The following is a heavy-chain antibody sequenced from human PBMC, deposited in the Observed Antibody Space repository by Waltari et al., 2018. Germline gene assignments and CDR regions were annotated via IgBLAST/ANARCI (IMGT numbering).Heavy chain of an antibody. J-gene: IGHJ4*02. CDR1: GFIVSSNY. D-gene: IGHD6-19*01. V-gene: IGHV3-53*01. CDR2: IYSGGST. Sequence: EVQLVESGGGLIQPGGSLRLSCAASGFIVSSNYMSWVRQAPGRGLEWVSLIYSGGSTYSAYSVKGRFTISRDNSKNTLYLQMDSLSVEDTAVYYCARWQQWPVRAFDYWGQGTLVTVSS. CDR3: ARWQQWPVRAFDY.